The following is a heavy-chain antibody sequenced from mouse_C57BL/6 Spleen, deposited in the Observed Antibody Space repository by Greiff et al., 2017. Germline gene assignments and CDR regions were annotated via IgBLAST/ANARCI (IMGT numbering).Heavy chain of an antibody. CDR1: GYTLTDYN. CDR3: AREGIYYGNYYFDY. V-gene: IGHV1-22*01. Sequence: VQLQQSGPELVKPGASVKMSCKASGYTLTDYNMHWVKQSHGKSLEWIGYINPNNGGTSYNQKFKGKATLTVNKSSSTAYMERRSLTSEDSAVYYCAREGIYYGNYYFDYWGQGTTLTVSS. J-gene: IGHJ2*01. CDR2: INPNNGGT. D-gene: IGHD2-1*01.